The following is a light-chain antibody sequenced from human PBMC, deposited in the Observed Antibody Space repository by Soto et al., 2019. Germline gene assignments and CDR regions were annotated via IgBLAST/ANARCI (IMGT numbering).Light chain of an antibody. V-gene: IGLV2-14*01. CDR1: SSDVGGYNY. Sequence: QSALTQPASVSGSPGQSITIACTGTSSDVGGYNYVSWYQQYPGKAPRLVISDVSNRPSGVSNRFSGSMSGNSASLTISGLQAEDEADYYCSSYTSSSTYVFGTGTKLTVL. CDR3: SSYTSSSTYV. CDR2: DVS. J-gene: IGLJ1*01.